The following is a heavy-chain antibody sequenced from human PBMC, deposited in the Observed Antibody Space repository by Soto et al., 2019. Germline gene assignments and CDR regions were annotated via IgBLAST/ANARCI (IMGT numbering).Heavy chain of an antibody. Sequence: PSETLSLTCTVSGGSISSTSYCRGWIRQPPGRGLEWIGSMYYGGNTYYNPSLKSRVTISVDTSKNQFSLKLSSVTAADTAVYYCARILFGWGLWFEPSGQGTLFTVSS. D-gene: IGHD3-10*02. CDR1: GGSISSTSYC. CDR2: MYYGGNT. CDR3: ARILFGWGLWFEP. V-gene: IGHV4-39*07. J-gene: IGHJ5*02.